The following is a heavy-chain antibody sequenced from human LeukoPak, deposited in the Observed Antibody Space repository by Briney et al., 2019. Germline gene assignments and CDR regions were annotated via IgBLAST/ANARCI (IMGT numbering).Heavy chain of an antibody. CDR3: GRDFVNDAKARFDS. D-gene: IGHD4/OR15-4a*01. V-gene: IGHV3-30*03. Sequence: GGSLRLSCAASGFSFTSYNCHWVRQAPGKGLKRLGFISYDGNIKYEDSVKGRFTISRDNSKNTLYLQMNSLRAEDTAMYYCGRDFVNDAKARFDSWGQGTLVTVSS. CDR2: ISYDGNIK. CDR1: GFSFTSYN. J-gene: IGHJ4*02.